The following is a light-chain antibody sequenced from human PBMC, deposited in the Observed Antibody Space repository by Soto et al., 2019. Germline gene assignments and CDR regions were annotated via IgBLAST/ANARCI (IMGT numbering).Light chain of an antibody. V-gene: IGKV1-5*01. Sequence: DIQMTQSPSTLSASVGDRVTITCRASQSISTSLAWYQQKPGKAPKLLIYDASSLESGVPSRFSGSGSGTEFTLTISSLQPDDFATYYSQQYNSYFRPSGQGTKVAIK. CDR3: QQYNSYFRP. CDR2: DAS. J-gene: IGKJ1*01. CDR1: QSISTS.